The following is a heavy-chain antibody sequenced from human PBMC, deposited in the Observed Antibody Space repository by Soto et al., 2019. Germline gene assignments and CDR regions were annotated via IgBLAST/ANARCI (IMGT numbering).Heavy chain of an antibody. V-gene: IGHV4-39*01. J-gene: IGHJ4*02. D-gene: IGHD2-21*01. CDR3: ARLVVVAPVANV. CDR2: IFYTGTP. Sequence: PSETLSLTCSVSGGSVSYNSYYWGWIRQPPGKGLEWVGGIFYTGTPYYNPSLKDRLSISVDTSKNSFSLNLTSVTAADTAVYFCARLVVVAPVANVWGQGALVTVSS. CDR1: GGSVSYNSYY.